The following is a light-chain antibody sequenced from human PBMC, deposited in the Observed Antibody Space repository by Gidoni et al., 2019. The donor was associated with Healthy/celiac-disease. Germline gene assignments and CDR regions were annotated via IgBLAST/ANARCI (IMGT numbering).Light chain of an antibody. CDR2: GAF. CDR1: QSVSSN. J-gene: IGKJ4*01. V-gene: IGKV3-15*01. CDR3: QQYNNWPPLP. Sequence: ERVMTKSPATLSVSQGERATLSCRASQSVSSNLALYQKKPGQAPSLLIYGAFTRATGIPARFSGSGSGTEFTLTISSLQSEDFAVYYCQQYNNWPPLPFGGGTKVEIK.